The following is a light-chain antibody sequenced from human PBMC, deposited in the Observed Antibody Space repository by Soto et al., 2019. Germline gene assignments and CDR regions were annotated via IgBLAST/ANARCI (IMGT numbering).Light chain of an antibody. J-gene: IGKJ3*01. V-gene: IGKV3-20*01. CDR2: GAS. Sequence: EIVLTQSPVTLSLSPGERSTLSCRASQSVSSSYLAWYQQKAGQAPRLLIYGASSRATGIPDRFSGSGSGTDFTLTISRLEPEDSAVYYCQQYGSSPLTFGPGTKVAIK. CDR1: QSVSSSY. CDR3: QQYGSSPLT.